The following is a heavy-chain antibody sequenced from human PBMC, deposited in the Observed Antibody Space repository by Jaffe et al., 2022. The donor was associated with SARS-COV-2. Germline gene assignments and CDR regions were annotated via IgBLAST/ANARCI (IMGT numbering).Heavy chain of an antibody. Sequence: EVQLVESGGGLIQPGGSLRLSCAASGFTVSSKYMSWVRQAPGKGLEWVSVIHSDGRTYHADSVKGRFTISRDNSKDTLYLQMNSLRDEDTAVYFCRWWFGTFDSWGQGALVSVSS. CDR1: GFTVSSKY. CDR3: RWWFGTFDS. CDR2: IHSDGRT. J-gene: IGHJ4*02. D-gene: IGHD3-10*01. V-gene: IGHV3-53*01.